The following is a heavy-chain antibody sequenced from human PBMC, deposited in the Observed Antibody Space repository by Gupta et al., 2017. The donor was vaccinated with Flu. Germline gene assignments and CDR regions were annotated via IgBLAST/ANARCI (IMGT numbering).Heavy chain of an antibody. Sequence: QVQLQESGPGLVKPSQTLSLTCSVSGASISSGSHYWSWIRQPAGRGLEWIGRIYTSGITNYNPSLKSRVTISVDTSTNQFSLRLTSVTAADTAVYYCAREGYSDSGIKYYFDSWGQGTLVTVSS. CDR3: AREGYSDSGIKYYFDS. J-gene: IGHJ4*02. D-gene: IGHD3-10*01. V-gene: IGHV4-61*02. CDR1: GASISSGSHY. CDR2: IYTSGIT.